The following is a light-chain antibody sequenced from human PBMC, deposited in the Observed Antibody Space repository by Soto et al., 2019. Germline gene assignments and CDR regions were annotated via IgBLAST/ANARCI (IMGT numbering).Light chain of an antibody. J-gene: IGLJ2*01. Sequence: QSVLTQPPSGSAAPGQKVTISCSGNSSNIGNNYVSWYQQLPGTAPKLLIYDNNKRPSGIPDRFSGSKSGTSATLGITGLQTGEEAEYYCGTWESSLSVLVFGGGTKLTVL. CDR1: SSNIGNNY. CDR3: GTWESSLSVLV. CDR2: DNN. V-gene: IGLV1-51*01.